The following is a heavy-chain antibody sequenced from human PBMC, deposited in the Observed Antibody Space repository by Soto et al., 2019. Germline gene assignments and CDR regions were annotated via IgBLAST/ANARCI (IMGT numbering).Heavy chain of an antibody. J-gene: IGHJ4*02. CDR3: AREDTAMVDDY. Sequence: QVQLVQSGAEVKEPGASVKVSCKASGYIFTRYGISWVRQAPGQGLEWMGWISAYNRNTNYEQKLQGRVTMTTDTTTSTAYMELRSLRSDDTAVYYCAREDTAMVDDYWGQGTLVTVSS. CDR2: ISAYNRNT. CDR1: GYIFTRYG. V-gene: IGHV1-18*01. D-gene: IGHD5-18*01.